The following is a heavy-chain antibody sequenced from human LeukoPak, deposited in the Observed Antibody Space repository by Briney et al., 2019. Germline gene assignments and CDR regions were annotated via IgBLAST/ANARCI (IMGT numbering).Heavy chain of an antibody. D-gene: IGHD5-24*01. CDR3: ARASEMATIPNFDY. CDR2: ISYDGSNK. J-gene: IGHJ4*02. V-gene: IGHV3-30-3*01. CDR1: GFTFSSYA. Sequence: GGSLRLSCAASGFTFSSYAMHWVRQAPGKGLEWVAVISYDGSNKYYADSVKGRFTISRDNSKNTLYLQMNSLRAEDTAVYYCARASEMATIPNFDYWGQGTLVTVSS.